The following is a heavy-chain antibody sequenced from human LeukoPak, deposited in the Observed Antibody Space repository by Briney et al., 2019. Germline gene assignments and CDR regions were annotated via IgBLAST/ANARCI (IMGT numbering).Heavy chain of an antibody. CDR3: ARRVWATTISRDGFDI. V-gene: IGHV4-61*01. D-gene: IGHD1-26*01. J-gene: IGHJ3*02. Sequence: PSETLSLTCTVSGGSISSSSYYWSWIRQPPGKGLEWIGHIHYSGSTNYNPSLKSRVAISVDTSKNQFSLKLSSVTAADTAVYYCARRVWATTISRDGFDIWGQGTMVTVSS. CDR1: GGSISSSSYY. CDR2: IHYSGST.